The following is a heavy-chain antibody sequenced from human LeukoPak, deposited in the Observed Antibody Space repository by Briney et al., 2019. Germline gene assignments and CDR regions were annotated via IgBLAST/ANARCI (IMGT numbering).Heavy chain of an antibody. CDR1: GGTFSSYA. D-gene: IGHD1-26*01. CDR2: INPSGGTT. J-gene: IGHJ5*02. V-gene: IGHV1-46*01. Sequence: EASVKVSCKASGGTFSSYAISWVRQAPGQGLEWMGLINPSGGTTRYAQKFQGRVTMTRDLSTSTDYMELSSLRSDDTAVYFCARDNSVGDYAWWFDPWGQGTLVTVSS. CDR3: ARDNSVGDYAWWFDP.